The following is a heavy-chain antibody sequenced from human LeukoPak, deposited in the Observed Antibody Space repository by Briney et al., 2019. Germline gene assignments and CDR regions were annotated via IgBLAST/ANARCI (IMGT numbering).Heavy chain of an antibody. Sequence: GGSLRLSCAASGFTFSRYEMNWVRQAPGKGLEWVSYISSRGSTIYYADSVKGRFTISRDNAKNSLYLQMNSLRAEDTAVYYCARGKQLDYYGMDVWGKGTTVTVSS. V-gene: IGHV3-48*03. CDR1: GFTFSRYE. D-gene: IGHD6-13*01. CDR3: ARGKQLDYYGMDV. J-gene: IGHJ6*04. CDR2: ISSRGSTI.